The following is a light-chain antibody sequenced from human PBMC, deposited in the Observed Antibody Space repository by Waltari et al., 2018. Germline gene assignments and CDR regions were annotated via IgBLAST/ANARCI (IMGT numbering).Light chain of an antibody. Sequence: SYELTQPRSVSVSPGQTASLTCSGETLGGIYASWYQLRAGQSPILVISQHNQRPSGIPERFSGSYSGNTATLTISGTQTMDEADYYCQAWDSNTVVFGGGTKLSVL. J-gene: IGLJ2*01. V-gene: IGLV3-1*01. CDR1: TLGGIY. CDR3: QAWDSNTVV. CDR2: QHN.